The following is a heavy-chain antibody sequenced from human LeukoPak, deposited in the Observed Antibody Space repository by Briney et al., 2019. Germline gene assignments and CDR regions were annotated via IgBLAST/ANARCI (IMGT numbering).Heavy chain of an antibody. D-gene: IGHD2-15*01. CDR3: ARHPRIYCSGGSCYQYYFDY. CDR2: IYPGDSDT. V-gene: IGHV5-51*01. CDR1: GYSFTSCW. Sequence: GESLKISCKGTGYSFTSCWIGWVGQMPRKGLDWMGIIYPGDSDTRYSPSFQGQVTISADKSISTAYPQWSSLKASDTDMYYCARHPRIYCSGGSCYQYYFDYWGQGTLVTVSS. J-gene: IGHJ4*02.